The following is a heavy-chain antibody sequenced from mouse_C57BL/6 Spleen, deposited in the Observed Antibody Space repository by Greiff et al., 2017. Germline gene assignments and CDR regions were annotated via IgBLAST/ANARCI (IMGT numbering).Heavy chain of an antibody. CDR3: ARIGGLLLPFDV. CDR2: IWWDDDK. J-gene: IGHJ1*03. Sequence: QVQLKESGPGILQPSQTLSLTCSFSGFPLSPFGLGVGRIRQPSGKRLEWLAHIWWDDDKYATPALKRRPTISEDTSKNQVFRKSAKVDTADTAAYCCARIGGLLLPFDVWGTGTTVTVSS. V-gene: IGHV8-8*01. CDR1: GFPLSPFGLG. D-gene: IGHD1-1*01.